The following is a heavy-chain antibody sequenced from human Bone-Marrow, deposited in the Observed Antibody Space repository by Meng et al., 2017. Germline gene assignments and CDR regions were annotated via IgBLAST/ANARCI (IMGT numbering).Heavy chain of an antibody. CDR2: IYTSGST. Sequence: SETLSLTCTVSGGSISSGSYYWSWIRQPAGKGLEWIGRIYTSGSTNYNPSVKSRVTITVDTSKNQFYLKLSSVTAADTAVYYCARGKYYYDSSGYYEPLDAFDIWGQGTMVTVSS. J-gene: IGHJ3*02. V-gene: IGHV4-61*02. D-gene: IGHD3-22*01. CDR1: GGSISSGSYY. CDR3: ARGKYYYDSSGYYEPLDAFDI.